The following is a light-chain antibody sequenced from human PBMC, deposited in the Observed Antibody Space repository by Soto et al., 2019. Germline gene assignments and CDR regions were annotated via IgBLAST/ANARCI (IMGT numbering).Light chain of an antibody. CDR1: SSNIGSTYD. Sequence: QSVLTQPPSVSGAPGQRVTISCTGSSSNIGSTYDVQWYQQLPGTAPKLLIHGNTDRPSGVPDRFSGSKSGTSASLAITGLQADDDAYYYCQSYDDNLSFHYVFGTGTKVTVL. J-gene: IGLJ1*01. CDR3: QSYDDNLSFHYV. V-gene: IGLV1-40*01. CDR2: GNT.